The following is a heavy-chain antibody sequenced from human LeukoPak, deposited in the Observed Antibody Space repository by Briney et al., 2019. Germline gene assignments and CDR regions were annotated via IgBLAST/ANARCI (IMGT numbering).Heavy chain of an antibody. J-gene: IGHJ5*02. CDR2: IYYSGST. V-gene: IGHV4-39*07. CDR3: ARVIDSRGMPAWFDP. CDR1: GGSISSSSYY. D-gene: IGHD2-2*01. Sequence: PSETLSLTCTVSGGSISSSSYYWGWIRQPPGKGLEWIGSIYYSGSTYYDPSLKSRVTISVDTSKNQFSLKLSSVTAAGTAVYYCARVIDSRGMPAWFDPWGQGTLVTVS.